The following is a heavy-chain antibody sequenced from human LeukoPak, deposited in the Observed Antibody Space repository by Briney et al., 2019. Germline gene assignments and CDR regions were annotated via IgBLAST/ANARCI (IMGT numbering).Heavy chain of an antibody. V-gene: IGHV4-59*01. CDR3: ARGRYSAGDNWFDP. D-gene: IGHD3-9*01. CDR1: GGSIINYY. CDR2: IHYTGST. J-gene: IGHJ5*02. Sequence: PSETLSLTCTVSGGSIINYYWSWIRQSPGKGLEWIGYIHYTGSTNYNPSLKSRVTMLIDTSKNQFSLKLSSVTAADTAVYYCARGRYSAGDNWFDPWGQGTLVTVSS.